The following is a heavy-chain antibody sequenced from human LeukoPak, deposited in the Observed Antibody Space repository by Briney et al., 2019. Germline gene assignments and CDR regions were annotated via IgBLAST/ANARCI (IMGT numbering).Heavy chain of an antibody. Sequence: PGGSLRLSCAASGFTFSTYGFHWVRQAPGKGLEWVAVIWYDGRTKYYADSVKGRSTISRDNPKNMVYLQMNSLRDEDTAVYFCAREGYGDSSGKDVWGQGTTVTVSS. J-gene: IGHJ6*02. V-gene: IGHV3-33*01. D-gene: IGHD4-17*01. CDR1: GFTFSTYG. CDR3: AREGYGDSSGKDV. CDR2: IWYDGRTK.